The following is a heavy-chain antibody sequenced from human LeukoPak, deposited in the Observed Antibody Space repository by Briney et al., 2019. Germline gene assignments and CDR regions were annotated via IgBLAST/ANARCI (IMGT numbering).Heavy chain of an antibody. D-gene: IGHD5/OR15-5a*01. CDR1: GFTFSSYA. J-gene: IGHJ4*02. V-gene: IGHV3-30*04. CDR3: AKDPRLLRAYYFDY. CDR2: ISYDGSNK. Sequence: GGSLRLSCAASGFTFSSYAMHWVRQAPGKGLEWVAVISYDGSNKYYADSVKGRFTISRDNSKNTLYLQMNSLRAEDTAVYYCAKDPRLLRAYYFDYWGQGTLVTVSS.